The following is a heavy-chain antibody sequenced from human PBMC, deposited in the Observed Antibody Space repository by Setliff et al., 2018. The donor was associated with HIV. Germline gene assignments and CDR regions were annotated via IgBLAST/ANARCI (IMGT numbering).Heavy chain of an antibody. CDR1: GLILSNVW. V-gene: IGHV3-15*07. J-gene: IGHJ3*01. Sequence: PGGSLRLSCEASGLILSNVWMHWVRQAPGKGLEWVGRIKSKTDGGTTDYAAPVRGRFTFSRDDSTNTLYLQMNNLKIEDTAVYYCVTDDKVAFDVWGRGTMVTVSS. CDR2: IKSKTDGGTT. CDR3: VTDDKVAFDV.